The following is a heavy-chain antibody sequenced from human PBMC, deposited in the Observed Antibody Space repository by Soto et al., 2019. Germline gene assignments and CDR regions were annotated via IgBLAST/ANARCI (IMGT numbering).Heavy chain of an antibody. CDR3: ARDSVEYLGYFDC. CDR1: GDSVSSNRGA. Sequence: SQTLSLTCAMSGDSVSSNRGAWDWIRQSPSRGLEWLGRTYYRSQWYNDSALSVKSRITINPDTSKNQFSLQLNSVTPEDTAVYYCARDSVEYLGYFDCWGQGTLVTVSS. CDR2: TYYRSQWYN. D-gene: IGHD2-2*01. V-gene: IGHV6-1*01. J-gene: IGHJ4*02.